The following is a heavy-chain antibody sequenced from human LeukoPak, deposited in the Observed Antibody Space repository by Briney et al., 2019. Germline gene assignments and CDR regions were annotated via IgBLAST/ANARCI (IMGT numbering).Heavy chain of an antibody. CDR3: ARREGSGLLDY. CDR1: GFTFNSYS. CDR2: ISYDGSTK. D-gene: IGHD6-19*01. J-gene: IGHJ4*02. Sequence: GGSLRLSCAASGFTFNSYSMHWVRQAPGRGREWVAVISYDGSTKYYAESVKGRFTISRDTSRNTLYLQMNSLRAEDTALYYCARREGSGLLDYWGQGTLVTVSS. V-gene: IGHV3-30*04.